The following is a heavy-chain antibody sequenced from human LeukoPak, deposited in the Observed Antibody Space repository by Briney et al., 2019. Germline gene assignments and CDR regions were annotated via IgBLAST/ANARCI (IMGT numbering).Heavy chain of an antibody. CDR2: ITGYDANT. Sequence: ASVKVSCKTSGYTLINYAISWVRQAPGQGLEWLGWITGYDANTKYAQKIQGRVTMTIDMSTSTAYMELRSLRSDDTAVYYCARDDPAYGRRGYYYYWGQGSLVTVSS. D-gene: IGHD3-22*01. V-gene: IGHV1-18*01. CDR1: GYTLINYA. CDR3: ARDDPAYGRRGYYYY. J-gene: IGHJ4*02.